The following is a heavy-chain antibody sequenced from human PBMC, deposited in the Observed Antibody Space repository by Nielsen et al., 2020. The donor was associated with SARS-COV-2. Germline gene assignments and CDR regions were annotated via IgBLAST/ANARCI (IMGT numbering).Heavy chain of an antibody. J-gene: IGHJ4*02. CDR2: IKEDGSQR. D-gene: IGHD3-22*01. Sequence: GESLKISCAASGFALSSYWMTWVRQAPGKGLEWVANIKEDGSQRYYLDSVKGRFTISRDNAKNSLYLQMNSLRAEDTALYYCAKDKVGGYDSSGYIDYWGQGTLVTVSS. CDR3: AKDKVGGYDSSGYIDY. V-gene: IGHV3-7*03. CDR1: GFALSSYW.